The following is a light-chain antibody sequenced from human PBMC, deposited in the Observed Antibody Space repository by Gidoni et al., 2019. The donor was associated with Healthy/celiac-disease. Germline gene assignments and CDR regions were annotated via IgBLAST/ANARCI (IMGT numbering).Light chain of an antibody. CDR3: AAWDDSLSGYV. V-gene: IGLV1-47*01. CDR2: RNN. Sequence: GQRVTISCSGSSSNIGSNYVYCYQQLPGTAPKLLIYRNNQRPSGVPDRFSGSKSGTSASLAISGLRSEDAADYYCAAWDDSLSGYVFGTGTKVTVL. J-gene: IGLJ1*01. CDR1: SSNIGSNY.